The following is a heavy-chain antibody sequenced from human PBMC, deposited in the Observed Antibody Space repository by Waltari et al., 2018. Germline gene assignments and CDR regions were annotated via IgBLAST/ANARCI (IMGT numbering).Heavy chain of an antibody. CDR2: IIPIFGTA. CDR1: GGTFSSYA. Sequence: QVQLVQSGAEVKKPGSSVKVSCKASGGTFSSYAISWVRQAPGQGLEWMGRIIPIFGTANYAQKFQGRVTITADKSTSTAYMELSSLRSEDTAVYYCAVNRDGYENREDGMDVWGQGTTVTVSS. D-gene: IGHD5-12*01. CDR3: AVNRDGYENREDGMDV. J-gene: IGHJ6*02. V-gene: IGHV1-69*08.